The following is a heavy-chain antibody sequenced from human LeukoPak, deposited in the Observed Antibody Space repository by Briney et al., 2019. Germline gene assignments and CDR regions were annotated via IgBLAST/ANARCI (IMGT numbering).Heavy chain of an antibody. J-gene: IGHJ4*02. CDR2: IYYSGST. D-gene: IGHD3-10*02. Sequence: SETLSLTCTVSGGSISPYYWSWIRQPPGKGLEWLGYIYYSGSTDYNPSLKRRVAISVDTSKNQFSLKLSSVTAADTAVYYCARSTGSTMFIDYWGQGTLVTVSS. CDR1: GGSISPYY. CDR3: ARSTGSTMFIDY. V-gene: IGHV4-59*01.